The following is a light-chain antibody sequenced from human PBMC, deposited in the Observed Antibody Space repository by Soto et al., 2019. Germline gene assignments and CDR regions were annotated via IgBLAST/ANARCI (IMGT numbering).Light chain of an antibody. V-gene: IGKV3-20*01. CDR2: GAS. CDR3: QQYGSSPET. Sequence: EIVLTQSPGTLSLSPGERATLSCRASQSVSSGYLAWYRQKPGQAPRLLIHGASNRATGIPDRFSGSGSGTDFNLTISRLEPEDFAVYYCQQYGSSPETFGQGTKVEIK. CDR1: QSVSSGY. J-gene: IGKJ1*01.